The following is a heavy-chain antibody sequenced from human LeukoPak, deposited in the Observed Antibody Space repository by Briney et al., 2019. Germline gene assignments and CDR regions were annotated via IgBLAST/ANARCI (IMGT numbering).Heavy chain of an antibody. CDR2: IKEDGSEK. Sequence: GGSLRLSCAASGLTFSRYWMSWVRQAPGKGLEWVANIKEDGSEKYYVDSVKGRFTISRDNAKNSLYLQMNSLRAEDTAVYYCARAQGGVWGQGTTVTVSS. CDR3: ARAQGGV. CDR1: GLTFSRYW. D-gene: IGHD3-16*01. V-gene: IGHV3-7*04. J-gene: IGHJ6*02.